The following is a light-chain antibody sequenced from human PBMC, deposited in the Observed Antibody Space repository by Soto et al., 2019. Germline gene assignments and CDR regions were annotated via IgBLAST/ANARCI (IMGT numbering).Light chain of an antibody. CDR1: QNIRSY. CDR3: QHSYRTPYT. J-gene: IGKJ2*01. CDR2: DAS. Sequence: DIQMTQSPSSLSASVRDRVTITCRASQNIRSYLNWYQQKPGKAPNLLISDASSLQGGVPSRFSGRGSGTDFTLTISSLQPEDFATYYCQHSYRTPYTFGQGTKLDIK. V-gene: IGKV1-39*01.